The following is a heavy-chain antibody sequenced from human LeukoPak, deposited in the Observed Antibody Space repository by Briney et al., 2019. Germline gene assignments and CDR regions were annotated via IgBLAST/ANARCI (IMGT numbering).Heavy chain of an antibody. CDR1: GFTFSSYS. D-gene: IGHD3-22*01. V-gene: IGHV3-48*01. J-gene: IGHJ2*01. CDR3: ARGTSGYPSWYFDL. Sequence: GGSLRLSCAASGFTFSSYSMNWVRQPPGKGLEWVSYISSSSSPIYYADSVKGRFTISRDNAKNSLYPQMNTLRAEDAVVYYCARGTSGYPSWYFDLWGRGTLVTVSS. CDR2: ISSSSSPI.